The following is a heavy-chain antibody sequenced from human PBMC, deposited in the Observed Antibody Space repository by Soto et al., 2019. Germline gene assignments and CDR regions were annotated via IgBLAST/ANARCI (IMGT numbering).Heavy chain of an antibody. V-gene: IGHV4-34*01. D-gene: IGHD3-22*01. CDR3: ARGAWDNSAYYFFDF. Sequence: PSETLSLTCAVYGWSFSDYYWTWIRQSPERGLEWVGEINLNGYTKYSPSLQSRVTLSVDTTKKQVSLRLSSVTAADTAVYYCARGAWDNSAYYFFDFWGQGIQVTVSS. CDR2: INLNGYT. CDR1: GWSFSDYY. J-gene: IGHJ4*02.